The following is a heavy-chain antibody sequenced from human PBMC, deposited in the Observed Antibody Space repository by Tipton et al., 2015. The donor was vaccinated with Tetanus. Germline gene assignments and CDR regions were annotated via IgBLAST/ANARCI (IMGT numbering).Heavy chain of an antibody. V-gene: IGHV4-39*01. J-gene: IGHJ5*02. D-gene: IGHD2/OR15-2a*01. CDR2: IYFEGST. Sequence: LRLSCTVSGGSISDKKYYWGWIRQAPGKGLEWIASIYFEGSTYYSPSLKSRLTIDVDTSQNLFSLKLTSVTTADTAVYYCARHLYGYWFDPWGPGALVTVSS. CDR1: GGSISDKKYY. CDR3: ARHLYGYWFDP.